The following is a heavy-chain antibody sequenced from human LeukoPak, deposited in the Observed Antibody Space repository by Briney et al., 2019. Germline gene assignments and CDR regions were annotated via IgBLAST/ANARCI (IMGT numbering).Heavy chain of an antibody. CDR2: IIPIFGTA. D-gene: IGHD6-6*01. CDR3: ARGTIAARLGAFDI. Sequence: ASVKVSCKASGGTFSSYAISWVRQAPGQGLEWMGGIIPIFGTANYAQKFQGRVTITADEPTSTAYMELSSLRSEDTAVYYCARGTIAARLGAFDIWGQGTMVTVSS. CDR1: GGTFSSYA. V-gene: IGHV1-69*13. J-gene: IGHJ3*02.